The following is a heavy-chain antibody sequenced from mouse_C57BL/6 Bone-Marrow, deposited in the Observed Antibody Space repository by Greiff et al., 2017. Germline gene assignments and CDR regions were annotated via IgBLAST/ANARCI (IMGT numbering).Heavy chain of an antibody. Sequence: VQLQPSGAELVRPGASVKLSCTASGFNIKDDYMHWVKQRPEQGLEWIGWIDPENGDTDYASKFQGTATITADTSSNTAFLQLSSLTSEDTAIYYCTTYATTGAYYFDDGGKGTTLTVSS. CDR3: TTYATTGAYYFDD. V-gene: IGHV14-4*01. D-gene: IGHD1-1*01. CDR1: GFNIKDDY. J-gene: IGHJ2*01. CDR2: IDPENGDT.